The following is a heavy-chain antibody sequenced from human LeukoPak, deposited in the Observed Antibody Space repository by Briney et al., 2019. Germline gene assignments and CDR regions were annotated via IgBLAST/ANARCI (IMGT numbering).Heavy chain of an antibody. CDR2: INAGNGNT. D-gene: IGHD3-22*01. V-gene: IGHV1-3*01. CDR3: ARDLVYYDSSGYYYVPFDY. CDR1: GGTFSSYA. J-gene: IGHJ4*02. Sequence: GASVKVSCKASGGTFSSYAISWVRQAPGQRFEWMGWINAGNGNTKYSQKFQGRVTITRDTSASTAYMELSSLRSEDTAVYYCARDLVYYDSSGYYYVPFDYWGQGTLVTVSS.